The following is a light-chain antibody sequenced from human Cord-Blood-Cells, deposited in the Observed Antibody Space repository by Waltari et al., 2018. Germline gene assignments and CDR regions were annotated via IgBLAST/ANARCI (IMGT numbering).Light chain of an antibody. CDR2: DVS. J-gene: IGLJ2*01. Sequence: QSALTQPASVSGSPGQSITISCTGTSSDVGGYKYVSWYQQPPGKAPKLMIDDVSNRPSGVSNRFSGSKSGNTASLTISGLQAEDETDYYCSSYTSSSTLVVFGGGTKLTVL. CDR3: SSYTSSSTLVV. V-gene: IGLV2-14*01. CDR1: SSDVGGYKY.